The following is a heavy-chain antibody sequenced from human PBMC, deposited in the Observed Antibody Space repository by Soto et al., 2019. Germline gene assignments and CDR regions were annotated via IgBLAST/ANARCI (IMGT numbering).Heavy chain of an antibody. CDR1: GFTFSRFA. D-gene: IGHD4-17*01. V-gene: IGHV3-23*01. CDR3: ASVDYGAYIPHFDY. CDR2: ITGSGGST. Sequence: GGSLRLSCAASGFTFSRFAMGWVRQAPGSGLEWVSTITGSGGSTFYADSVKGRFTISRDNSKNTLYLQMNSLRAEDTAIYYCASVDYGAYIPHFDYWGQGTLVTVSS. J-gene: IGHJ4*02.